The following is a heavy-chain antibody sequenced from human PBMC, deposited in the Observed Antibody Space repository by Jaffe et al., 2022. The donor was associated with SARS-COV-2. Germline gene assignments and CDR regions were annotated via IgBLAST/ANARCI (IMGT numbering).Heavy chain of an antibody. J-gene: IGHJ6*02. CDR3: ARGSYGDYYYGMDV. V-gene: IGHV3-30-3*01. CDR2: ISYDGSNK. D-gene: IGHD4-17*01. CDR1: GFTFSSYA. Sequence: QVQLVESGGGVVQPGRSLRLSCAASGFTFSSYAMHWVRQAPGKGLEWVAVISYDGSNKYYADSVKGRFTISRDNSKNTLYLQMNSLRAEDTAVYYCARGSYGDYYYGMDVWGQGTTVTVSS.